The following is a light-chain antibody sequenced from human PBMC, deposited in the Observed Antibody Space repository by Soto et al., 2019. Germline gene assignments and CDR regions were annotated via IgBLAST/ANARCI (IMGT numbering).Light chain of an antibody. J-gene: IGKJ2*01. CDR2: ETS. V-gene: IGKV4-1*01. CDR3: QQFGTSTYT. Sequence: DIVMTQSPDSLAVPLGERATFNCKSSQSVLYNYNNKNYLAWYQKKRGQPPRLLIYETSIRASGIPDRFSGSGSGTDFNLTISRLETEDFAVYGCQQFGTSTYTFGQGTKVDIK. CDR1: QSVLYNYNNKNY.